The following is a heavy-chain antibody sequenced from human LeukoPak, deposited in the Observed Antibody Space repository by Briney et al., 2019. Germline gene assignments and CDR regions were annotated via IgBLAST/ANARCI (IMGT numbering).Heavy chain of an antibody. CDR3: ARGVGGGLRQYYYYYMDV. CDR2: MNPNSGNT. Sequence: GASVTVSCKASGYTFTSYDINWVRQATGQGLEWMGWMNPNSGNTGYAQKFQGRVTITRNTSISTAYMELSSLRSEDTAVYYCARGVGGGLRQYYYYYMDVWGKGTTVTVSS. J-gene: IGHJ6*03. D-gene: IGHD3-16*01. CDR1: GYTFTSYD. V-gene: IGHV1-8*03.